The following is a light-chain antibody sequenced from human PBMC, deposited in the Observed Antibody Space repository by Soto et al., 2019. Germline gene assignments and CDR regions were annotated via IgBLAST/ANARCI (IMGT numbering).Light chain of an antibody. CDR1: QSVSSN. Sequence: DIVLRQSPGTLSLPPGERATLSCRASQSVSSNLAWYQQKPGQAPRLLIYGASTRATGIPARFSGSGSGTEFTLTISSLQSEDFAVYYCQQYNNWPPTFGQGTRLEIK. V-gene: IGKV3D-15*01. CDR3: QQYNNWPPT. CDR2: GAS. J-gene: IGKJ5*01.